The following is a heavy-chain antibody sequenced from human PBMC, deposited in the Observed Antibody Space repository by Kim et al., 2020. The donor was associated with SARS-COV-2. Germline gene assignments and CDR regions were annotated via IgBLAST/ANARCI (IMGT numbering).Heavy chain of an antibody. CDR1: GFAFSTYA. J-gene: IGHJ4*02. CDR3: ARDEKLASSGTSPYYFEY. D-gene: IGHD1-1*01. V-gene: IGHV3-30*04. Sequence: GGSLRLSCAASGFAFSTYAFHWVRQAPGKGLEWVAVISYDGSNRYYADSLKGRFTVSRDNLKNTVYLLMDNLRLGDTAMYYCARDEKLASSGTSPYYFEYWGRGTLVIVSS. CDR2: ISYDGSNR.